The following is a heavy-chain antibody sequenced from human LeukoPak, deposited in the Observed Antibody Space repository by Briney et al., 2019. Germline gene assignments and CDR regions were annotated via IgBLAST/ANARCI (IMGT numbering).Heavy chain of an antibody. J-gene: IGHJ3*02. V-gene: IGHV4-34*01. CDR1: GGSFRGYY. CDR3: ARGITRRRTFDI. CDR2: INHSGST. Sequence: SETLSLTCAVYGGSFRGYYWSWIRQPPRRGRKWIGEINHSGSTNYNPSLKTRVTISVDRSKNQFSLKLSSVTAADTALYYCARGITRRRTFDIWGQGTMVTVSS. D-gene: IGHD3-10*01.